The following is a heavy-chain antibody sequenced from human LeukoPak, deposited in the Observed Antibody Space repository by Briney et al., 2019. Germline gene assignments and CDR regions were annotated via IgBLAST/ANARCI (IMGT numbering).Heavy chain of an antibody. D-gene: IGHD4-23*01. J-gene: IGHJ3*02. V-gene: IGHV3-30-3*01. Sequence: PGGSLRLSCAASGFTFSSYAMHWVRQAPGKGLEWVAVISYDGSNKYYADSVKGRFTISRDNSKNTLYLQMNSLRAEDTAVYYCARSRGKEKENAFDIWGQGTMVTVSS. CDR3: ARSRGKEKENAFDI. CDR2: ISYDGSNK. CDR1: GFTFSSYA.